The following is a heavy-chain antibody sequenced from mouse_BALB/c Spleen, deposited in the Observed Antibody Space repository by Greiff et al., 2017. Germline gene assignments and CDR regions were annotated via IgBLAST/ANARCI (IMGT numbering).Heavy chain of an antibody. Sequence: QVQLQQSGPELVKPGASVKISCKASGYAFSSSWMNWVKQRPGQGLEWIGRIYPGDGDTNYNGKFKGKATLTADKSSSTAYMQLSSLTSVDSAVYFCARLGILYDYDYYYAMDYWGQGTSVTVSS. J-gene: IGHJ4*01. D-gene: IGHD2-4*01. CDR3: ARLGILYDYDYYYAMDY. CDR2: IYPGDGDT. V-gene: IGHV1-82*01. CDR1: GYAFSSSW.